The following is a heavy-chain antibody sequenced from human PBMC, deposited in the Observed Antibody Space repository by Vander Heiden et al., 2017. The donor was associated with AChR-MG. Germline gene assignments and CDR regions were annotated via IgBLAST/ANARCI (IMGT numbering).Heavy chain of an antibody. CDR1: GGSISSYY. CDR2: IYYSGST. V-gene: IGHV4-59*01. D-gene: IGHD2-21*02. Sequence: QVQLQESGPGLVKHSETLSLTCTVSGGSISSYYWSWIRQPPGKGLEWIGYIYYSGSTNYNPSLKSRVTISVDTSKNQFSLKLSSVTAADTAVYYCAREGYCGGDCSSLRAFDIWGQGTMVTVSS. J-gene: IGHJ3*02. CDR3: AREGYCGGDCSSLRAFDI.